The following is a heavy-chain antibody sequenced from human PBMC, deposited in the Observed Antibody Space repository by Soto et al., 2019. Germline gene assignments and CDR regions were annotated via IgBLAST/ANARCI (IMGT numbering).Heavy chain of an antibody. D-gene: IGHD6-6*01. J-gene: IGHJ4*02. CDR1: GFTFSSYA. Sequence: PGGSLRLSCAASGFTFSSYAMSWVRQAPGKGLEWVSAISGSGGSTYYADSVKGRFTISRDNSKNTLYLQMNSLRAEDTAVYYCAKFFVMGYSSSRRFDYWGQGTLVTVSS. CDR2: ISGSGGST. CDR3: AKFFVMGYSSSRRFDY. V-gene: IGHV3-23*01.